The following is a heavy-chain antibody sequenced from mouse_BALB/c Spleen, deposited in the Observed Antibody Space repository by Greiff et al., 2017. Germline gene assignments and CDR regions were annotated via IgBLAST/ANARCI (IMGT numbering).Heavy chain of an antibody. J-gene: IGHJ4*01. D-gene: IGHD3-1*01. CDR3: ARGGVTARATWAMDY. V-gene: IGHV1-69*02. CDR2: IDPSDSYT. Sequence: QVQLQQPGAELVKPGASVKLSCKASGYTFTSYWMHWVKQRPGQGLAWIGEIDPSDSYTNYNQKFKGKATLTVDKSSSTAYMQLSSLTSEDSAVYYCARGGVTARATWAMDYWGQGTSVTVSS. CDR1: GYTFTSYW.